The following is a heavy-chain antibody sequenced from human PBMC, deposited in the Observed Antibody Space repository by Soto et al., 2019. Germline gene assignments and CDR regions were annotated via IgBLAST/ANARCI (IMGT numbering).Heavy chain of an antibody. CDR1: GFTFHIYP. D-gene: IGHD6-19*01. CDR2: ISRGADDT. J-gene: IGHJ4*02. CDR3: ARRGERWLPEDY. V-gene: IGHV3-23*01. Sequence: EVPLLESGGGLVQPGGSLRLSCAASGFTFHIYPMTWVRQTPGKGLEWVSTISRGADDTQYADSVKGRFTLTRDDSKKTPYLQLNGLRAEDTAVYYCARRGERWLPEDYWGQGTLVTVSS.